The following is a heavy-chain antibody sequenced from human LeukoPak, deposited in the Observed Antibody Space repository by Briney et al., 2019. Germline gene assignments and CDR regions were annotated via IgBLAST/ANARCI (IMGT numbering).Heavy chain of an antibody. CDR3: ARGRYFDWLLYSGFDY. CDR2: LSSGGGTA. CDR1: GFTFSSYS. V-gene: IGHV3-23*01. J-gene: IGHJ4*02. D-gene: IGHD3-9*01. Sequence: QPGGSLRLSCAASGFTFSSYSMNWVRQAPGKGLECVSTLSSGGGTAYYADSVKGRFTISRDNSKNTLYLQMNSLRAEDTAVYYCARGRYFDWLLYSGFDYWGQGTLVTVSS.